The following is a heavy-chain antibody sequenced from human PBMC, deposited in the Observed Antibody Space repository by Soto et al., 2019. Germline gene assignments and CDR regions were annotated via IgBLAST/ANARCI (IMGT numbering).Heavy chain of an antibody. CDR3: AGVNSGYDPARAFDI. Sequence: QLQLQESGPGLVKPSETLSLTCTVSGGSISSSSYYWGWIRQPPGKGLEWIGSIYYSGSTYYNPSLKSRVTISVDTSKNQFSLKLSSVTAADTAVYYCAGVNSGYDPARAFDIWGQGTMVTVSS. CDR1: GGSISSSSYY. D-gene: IGHD5-12*01. J-gene: IGHJ3*02. CDR2: IYYSGST. V-gene: IGHV4-39*01.